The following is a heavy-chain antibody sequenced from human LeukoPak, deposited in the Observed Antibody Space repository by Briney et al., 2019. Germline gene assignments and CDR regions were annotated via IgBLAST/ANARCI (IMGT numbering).Heavy chain of an antibody. D-gene: IGHD6-13*01. CDR2: IRSKAYGWTT. V-gene: IGHV3-49*03. CDR3: TRDRGRDSSSWYSHDAFDI. Sequence: GGSLRLSCTASGFTFGDYAMSWFRQAPGKGLEWVGFIRSKAYGWTTEYAASVEGRFTISRDDSKSIAYLQMNSLKTEDTAVYYCTRDRGRDSSSWYSHDAFDIWGQGTMVTVSS. CDR1: GFTFGDYA. J-gene: IGHJ3*02.